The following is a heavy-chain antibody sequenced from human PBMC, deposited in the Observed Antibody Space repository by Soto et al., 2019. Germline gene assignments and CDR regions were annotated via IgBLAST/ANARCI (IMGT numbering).Heavy chain of an antibody. D-gene: IGHD3-10*01. CDR3: ARGGRKLVRAESWFDP. V-gene: IGHV1-69*12. J-gene: IGHJ5*02. CDR1: GGTFSSYA. Sequence: QVQLVQSGAEVKKPGSSVKVSCKASGGTFSSYAISWVRQAPGQGLEWMGGIIPIFGTANYAQKFQGRVTITADESTSTAYRELSSLRSEDTAVYYGARGGRKLVRAESWFDPWGQGTLVTVSP. CDR2: IIPIFGTA.